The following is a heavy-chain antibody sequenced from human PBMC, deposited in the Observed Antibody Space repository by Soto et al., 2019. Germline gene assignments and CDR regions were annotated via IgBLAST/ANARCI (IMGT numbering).Heavy chain of an antibody. CDR3: ASGRTTRILYSHYYYMDV. CDR2: INHSGST. J-gene: IGHJ6*03. Sequence: SETLSLTCAVYGGSFSGYYWSWILQPPWKGLEWIGEINHSGSTNYNPSLKSRVTISVDTSKNQFSLKLSSVTAADTAVYYCASGRTTRILYSHYYYMDVWGKGTTVTVSS. V-gene: IGHV4-34*01. D-gene: IGHD2-15*01. CDR1: GGSFSGYY.